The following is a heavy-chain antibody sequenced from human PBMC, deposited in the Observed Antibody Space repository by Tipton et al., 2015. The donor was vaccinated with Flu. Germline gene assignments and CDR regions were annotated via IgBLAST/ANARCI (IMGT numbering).Heavy chain of an antibody. V-gene: IGHV4-59*01. Sequence: TLSLTCTVSGGSISSYYWSWIRQPPGKGLEWIGYIYYSGSTNYNPSLKSRVTISVDTSKNQFSLKLSSVTAADTAVYYCARWRIGCSTTSCYEGVFDYWGQGTLVSVSS. CDR3: ARWRIGCSTTSCYEGVFDY. J-gene: IGHJ4*02. D-gene: IGHD2-2*01. CDR2: IYYSGST. CDR1: GGSISSYY.